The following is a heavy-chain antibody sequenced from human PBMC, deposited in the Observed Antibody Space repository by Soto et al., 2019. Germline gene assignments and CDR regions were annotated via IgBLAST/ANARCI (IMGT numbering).Heavy chain of an antibody. CDR1: GFTFSDHA. CDR2: ISGGGSGA. V-gene: IGHV3-23*01. J-gene: IGHJ4*02. D-gene: IGHD2-15*01. CDR3: AIDLWWYTH. Sequence: EVQLLECGGGLVQPGGSLRLSCTASGFTFSDHAMTWVRQAPGKGLEWLSGISGGGSGAYYADSVKGRFTVSRANSNNTLFLQMDSLRVEDTAVYYCAIDLWWYTHWGQGTLVTVSS.